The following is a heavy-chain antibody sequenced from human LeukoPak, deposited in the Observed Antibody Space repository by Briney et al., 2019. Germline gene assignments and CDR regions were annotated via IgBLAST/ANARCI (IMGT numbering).Heavy chain of an antibody. Sequence: SETLSLTCTVSGGSISSSSYYWGWIRQPPGKGLEWIGSIYYSGSTYYNPSLKSRVTISVDTSKNQFSLKLSSVTAADTAVYYCARGPWERYFDKNRNHYFDYWGQGTLVTVSS. V-gene: IGHV4-39*07. CDR2: IYYSGST. J-gene: IGHJ4*02. D-gene: IGHD3-9*01. CDR3: ARGPWERYFDKNRNHYFDY. CDR1: GGSISSSSYY.